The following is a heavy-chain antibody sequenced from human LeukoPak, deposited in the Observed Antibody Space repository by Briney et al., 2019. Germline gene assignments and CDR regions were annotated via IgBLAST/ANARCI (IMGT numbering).Heavy chain of an antibody. CDR3: ARDERMVQGLYYYYYMDV. J-gene: IGHJ6*03. Sequence: PGGSLRLSCAASGFTFSSYSMNWVRQAPGKGLEWVSSISSSSSYIYYADSVKGRFTISRDNAKNSLYLQMNSLRAEDTAVYYCARDERMVQGLYYYYYMDVWGKGTTVTVSS. V-gene: IGHV3-21*01. CDR2: ISSSSSYI. D-gene: IGHD3-10*01. CDR1: GFTFSSYS.